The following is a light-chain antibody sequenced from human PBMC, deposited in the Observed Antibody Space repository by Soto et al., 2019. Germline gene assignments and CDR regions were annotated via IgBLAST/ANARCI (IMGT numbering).Light chain of an antibody. CDR1: QSVSSN. CDR3: QQYNSWPLT. J-gene: IGKJ4*01. Sequence: GERATLSCRASQSVSSNLAWYQQKPGQAPRLLIYGASTRATGIPARFSGSGSGTEFTLTISSLQSEDFAVYYCQQYNSWPLTFGGGTKVDIK. CDR2: GAS. V-gene: IGKV3-15*01.